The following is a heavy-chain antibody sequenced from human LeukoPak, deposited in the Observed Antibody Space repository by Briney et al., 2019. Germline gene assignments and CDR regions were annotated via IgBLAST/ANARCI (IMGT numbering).Heavy chain of an antibody. V-gene: IGHV3-23*01. CDR1: GFTFSSYA. CDR3: AKDITRYSSSWYIGFDY. J-gene: IGHJ4*02. D-gene: IGHD6-13*01. Sequence: GGSLRLSCAASGFTFSSYAMNWVRQAPGEGLEWVSTISGSGDSTYYADSVKGRFTISRDNSKNTLYLQMNSLRGEDTAVYYCAKDITRYSSSWYIGFDYWGQGTLVTVSS. CDR2: ISGSGDST.